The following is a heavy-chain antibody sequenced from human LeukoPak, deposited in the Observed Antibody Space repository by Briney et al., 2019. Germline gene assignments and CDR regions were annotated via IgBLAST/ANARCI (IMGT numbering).Heavy chain of an antibody. D-gene: IGHD3-10*01. Sequence: GGSLRLSCAASGFTFSSYGMHWVRQAPGKGLEWVAVIWYDGSNKYYADSVKGRFTISRDNSKNTLYLQMNSLRAEDTAVYYCISSRRGYYYYMDVWGKGTTVTVSS. V-gene: IGHV3-33*01. J-gene: IGHJ6*03. CDR3: ISSRRGYYYYMDV. CDR2: IWYDGSNK. CDR1: GFTFSSYG.